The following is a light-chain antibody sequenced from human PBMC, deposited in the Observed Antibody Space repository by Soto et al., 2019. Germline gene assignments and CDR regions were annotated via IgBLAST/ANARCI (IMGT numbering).Light chain of an antibody. V-gene: IGKV1-5*03. Sequence: DIQMTQSPSSLSASLGDRVTITCRASQSISTYLNWYQQKPGKAPKVLIHMASSLKSGVPSRFSGSGSGTEFTLTITSLQPDDSATYYCQQYNSLSSVSFGGGTKVEI. CDR3: QQYNSLSSVS. J-gene: IGKJ4*01. CDR1: QSISTY. CDR2: MAS.